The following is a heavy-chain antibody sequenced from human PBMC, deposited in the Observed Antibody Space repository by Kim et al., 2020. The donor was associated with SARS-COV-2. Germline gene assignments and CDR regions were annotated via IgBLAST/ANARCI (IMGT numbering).Heavy chain of an antibody. Sequence: SETLSLTCAVYGGSFSGYYWSWIRQPPGKGLEWIGEINHSGSTNYNPSLKSRVTISVDTSKNQFSLKLSSVTAADTAVYYCARDKDKLAAAGTGWPFDYWGQGTLVTVSS. CDR2: INHSGST. J-gene: IGHJ4*02. D-gene: IGHD6-13*01. CDR3: ARDKDKLAAAGTGWPFDY. CDR1: GGSFSGYY. V-gene: IGHV4-34*01.